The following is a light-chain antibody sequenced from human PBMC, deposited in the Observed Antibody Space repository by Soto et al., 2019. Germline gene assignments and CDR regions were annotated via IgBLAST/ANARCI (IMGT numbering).Light chain of an antibody. CDR3: QQYNNYSLT. CDR1: QSISIW. Sequence: DIQMTQSPSTLSASVGDRVAITCRASQSISIWLAWYQQKPGKAPKLLIYKASTLDSGVPSRFSGSGSGTEFTITISSLHPDDLAINYYQQYNNYSLTFGQGTKVEIK. CDR2: KAS. J-gene: IGKJ1*01. V-gene: IGKV1-5*03.